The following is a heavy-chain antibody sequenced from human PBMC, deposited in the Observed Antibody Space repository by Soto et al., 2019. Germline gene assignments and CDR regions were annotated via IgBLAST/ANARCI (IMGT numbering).Heavy chain of an antibody. CDR1: GGFVSSGSYY. V-gene: IGHV4-34*01. Sequence: QVQLQQWGAGLLKPSETLSLTCAVYGGFVSSGSYYWSWIRQPPGKGLEWIGEMSHSGGTHFNPSLKRRVTISVDTFKNQSSLKMSSVTAADPALYYCARVERGTATTVVDAFDIWGPGTMVTVSS. CDR3: ARVERGTATTVVDAFDI. CDR2: MSHSGGT. D-gene: IGHD1-1*01. J-gene: IGHJ3*02.